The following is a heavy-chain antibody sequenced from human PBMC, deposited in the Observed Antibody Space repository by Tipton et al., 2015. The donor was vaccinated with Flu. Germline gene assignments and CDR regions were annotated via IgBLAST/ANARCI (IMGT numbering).Heavy chain of an antibody. CDR3: ARQFCSSVTCYGDDAFDV. D-gene: IGHD2-2*01. J-gene: IGHJ3*01. V-gene: IGHV4-59*11. Sequence: TLSLTCSASGGSIRSHYWSWIRQPPGKGLEWIGYISHSGTTSYNPFLKSRLTLSLDTSKNQFSLGLSSVTAADTALYFCARQFCSSVTCYGDDAFDVWGQGTKVIVSS. CDR1: GGSIRSHY. CDR2: ISHSGTT.